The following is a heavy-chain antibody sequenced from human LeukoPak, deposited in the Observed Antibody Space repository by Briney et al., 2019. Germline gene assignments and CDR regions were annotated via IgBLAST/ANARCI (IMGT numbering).Heavy chain of an antibody. CDR2: ISGSGGTT. D-gene: IGHD6-19*01. Sequence: GGSLRLSCAVSGYTFGIYAMTWVRQAPGRGLEWVSTISGSGGTTHFADSVKGRFTISRDNSGSTLYLQMNSLRAEDTAVYWCARGHSSGWYYFDSWDQGTLVTVSS. CDR3: ARGHSSGWYYFDS. CDR1: GYTFGIYA. V-gene: IGHV3-23*01. J-gene: IGHJ4*02.